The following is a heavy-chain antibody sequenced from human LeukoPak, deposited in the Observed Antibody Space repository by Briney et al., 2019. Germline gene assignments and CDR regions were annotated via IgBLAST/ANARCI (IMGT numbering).Heavy chain of an antibody. V-gene: IGHV4-4*07. CDR3: ARRAEGTRFDY. D-gene: IGHD1-14*01. Sequence: SETLSLTCTVSGGSISSYYWSWIRQPAGKGLEWIGRIFSSGSTNYSPSLKSRVTMSVDTSKNQFSLELSSVTAADTAVYYCARRAEGTRFDYWGQGTLVTVSS. CDR1: GGSISSYY. J-gene: IGHJ4*02. CDR2: IFSSGST.